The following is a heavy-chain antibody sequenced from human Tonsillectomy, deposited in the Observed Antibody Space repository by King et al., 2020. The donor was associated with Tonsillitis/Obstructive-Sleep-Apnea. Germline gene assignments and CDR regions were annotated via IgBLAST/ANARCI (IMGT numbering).Heavy chain of an antibody. CDR2: ITPYNGNT. Sequence: QLVQSGAEVKKTGSSVKVSCKASGYTFTFRYLHWVRQAPGQALEWMGWITPYNGNTDYAQKLQDRVSFTRDGSLTVYMELSSLRSEDTAMYYCARSPLDGSGAYVAVWGQGTSVTVPS. CDR3: ARSPLDGSGAYVAV. V-gene: IGHV1-45*02. CDR1: GYTFTFRY. J-gene: IGHJ6*02. D-gene: IGHD3-10*01.